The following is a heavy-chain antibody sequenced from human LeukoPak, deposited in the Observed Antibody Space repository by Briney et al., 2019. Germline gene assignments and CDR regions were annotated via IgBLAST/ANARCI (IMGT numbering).Heavy chain of an antibody. CDR3: ARDRYDFWSGFDY. D-gene: IGHD3-3*01. V-gene: IGHV3-74*01. CDR1: GFTFSSYS. CDR2: INSDGSST. Sequence: GGSLRLSCAASGFTFSSYSMNWVRQAPGKGLEWVSRINSDGSSTSYADSVKGRFTISRDNAKNTLYLQMNSLRAEDTAVYYCARDRYDFWSGFDYWGQGTLVTVSS. J-gene: IGHJ4*02.